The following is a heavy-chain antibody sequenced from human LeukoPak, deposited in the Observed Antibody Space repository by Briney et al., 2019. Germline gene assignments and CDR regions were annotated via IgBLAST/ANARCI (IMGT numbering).Heavy chain of an antibody. CDR1: GGSISSSSYY. J-gene: IGHJ4*02. CDR2: IYYSGST. Sequence: PSETLSLTCTVSGGSISSSSYYWGWIRQPPGKGLEWIGSIYYSGSTYYNPSLKSRATMSVDTSKNHFSVKLSSVTAADTAVYYCARLEYSSCVTSWGQGTLVTVSS. D-gene: IGHD6-6*01. CDR3: ARLEYSSCVTS. V-gene: IGHV4-39*02.